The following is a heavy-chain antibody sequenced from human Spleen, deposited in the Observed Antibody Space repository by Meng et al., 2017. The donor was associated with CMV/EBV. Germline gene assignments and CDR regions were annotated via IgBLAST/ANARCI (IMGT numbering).Heavy chain of an antibody. CDR3: VKDLTGGGRPDY. CDR2: INPKSGDT. D-gene: IGHD3-16*01. Sequence: ASVKVSCKASGYTFIDYYMHWVRQAPGQGLEWMGWINPKSGDTNYAQKFQGRVTMTRDKSISTAYIELSSLRSDDTAVYYCVKDLTGGGRPDYWGQGTLVTVSS. V-gene: IGHV1-2*02. J-gene: IGHJ4*02. CDR1: GYTFIDYY.